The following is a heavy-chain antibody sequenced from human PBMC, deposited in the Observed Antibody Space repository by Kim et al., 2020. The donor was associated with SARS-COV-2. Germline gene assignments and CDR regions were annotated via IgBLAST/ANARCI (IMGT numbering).Heavy chain of an antibody. CDR1: GFTFSSYS. D-gene: IGHD2-15*01. CDR3: ARDINSGYCSGGSCYHPYYFDY. CDR2: ISSSSSTI. Sequence: GGSLRLSCAASGFTFSSYSMNWVRQAPGKGLEWVSYISSSSSTIYYADSVKGRFTISRDNAKNSLYLQMNSLRDEDTAVYYCARDINSGYCSGGSCYHPYYFDYWGQGTLVTVSS. J-gene: IGHJ4*02. V-gene: IGHV3-48*02.